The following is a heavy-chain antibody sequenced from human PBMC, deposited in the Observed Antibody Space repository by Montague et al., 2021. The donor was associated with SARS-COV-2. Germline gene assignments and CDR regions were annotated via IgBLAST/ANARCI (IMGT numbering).Heavy chain of an antibody. D-gene: IGHD6-19*01. V-gene: IGHV4-31*03. CDR1: GGPISSGGYY. Sequence: TLSLTCTVSGGPISSGGYYWSWIRQHPGKGLEWIGYIYYSGSTYYNPSLKSRVTISVDTSKNQFSLKLSSVTAADTAVYYCARGGSYSSGWYGVDYYYGMDVWGQGTTVTVSS. J-gene: IGHJ6*02. CDR2: IYYSGST. CDR3: ARGGSYSSGWYGVDYYYGMDV.